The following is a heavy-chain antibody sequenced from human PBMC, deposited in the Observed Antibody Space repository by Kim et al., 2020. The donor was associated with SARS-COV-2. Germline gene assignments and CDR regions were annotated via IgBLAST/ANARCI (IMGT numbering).Heavy chain of an antibody. Sequence: GGSLRLSCAASGFTFSDSAMYWVRQASGKGLEWVGRVRSKTNNYATAYAASVEGRFTISRDDSKNTAYLQMNSLKTEDTAIYYCTRVPPYSNSWWDAFDISGHGTMVTVSS. V-gene: IGHV3-73*01. CDR3: TRVPPYSNSWWDAFDI. J-gene: IGHJ3*02. CDR1: GFTFSDSA. CDR2: VRSKTNNYAT. D-gene: IGHD6-13*01.